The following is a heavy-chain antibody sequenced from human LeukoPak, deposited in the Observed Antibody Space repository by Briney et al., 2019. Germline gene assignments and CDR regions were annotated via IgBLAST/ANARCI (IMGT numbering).Heavy chain of an antibody. CDR3: LTYYYGSGSYYNSYFDY. J-gene: IGHJ4*02. D-gene: IGHD3-10*01. CDR2: ISYDGSNK. Sequence: PGRSLRLSCAASGFTFRSYGMHWVRQGPGKGLEWVAVISYDGSNKYYADSVKGRFTISRDNSKNMLYLQMNSLRAEDTAVYYCLTYYYGSGSYYNSYFDYWGQGTLVTVSS. V-gene: IGHV3-30*03. CDR1: GFTFRSYG.